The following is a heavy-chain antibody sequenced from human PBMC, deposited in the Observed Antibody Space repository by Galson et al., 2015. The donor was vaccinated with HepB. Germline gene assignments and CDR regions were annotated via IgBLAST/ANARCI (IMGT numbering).Heavy chain of an antibody. V-gene: IGHV4-59*08. CDR2: FYYSGNT. D-gene: IGHD3-10*01. CDR3: ARVRGNYGSGSYYRTFDP. CDR1: GDSISGNY. J-gene: IGHJ5*02. Sequence: SETLSLTCTVSGDSISGNYWSWIRQPPGKGLEWIGYFYYSGNTNYNPSLKSRVTISVDTSKNQLSLRLSSVTAADTAVYYCARVRGNYGSGSYYRTFDPWGQGTLVTVSS.